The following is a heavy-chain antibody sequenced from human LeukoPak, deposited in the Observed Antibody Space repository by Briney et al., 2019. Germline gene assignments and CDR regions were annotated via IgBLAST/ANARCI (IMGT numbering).Heavy chain of an antibody. V-gene: IGHV3-49*04. CDR3: TREGTDYDFWSGLDYYYMDV. J-gene: IGHJ6*03. CDR1: GFTFSSYA. Sequence: PGGSLRLSCAVSGFTFSSYAMSWVRQAPGKGLEWVGFIRSKAYGGTTEYAASVKGRFTISRDDSKSIAYLQMNSLKTEDTAVYYCTREGTDYDFWSGLDYYYMDVWGKGTTVTVSS. CDR2: IRSKAYGGTT. D-gene: IGHD3-3*01.